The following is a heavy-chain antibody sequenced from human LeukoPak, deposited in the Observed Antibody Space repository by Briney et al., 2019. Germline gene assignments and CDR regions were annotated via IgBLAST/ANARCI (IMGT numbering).Heavy chain of an antibody. V-gene: IGHV1-2*02. J-gene: IGHJ5*02. CDR3: ARDGLVAVAGTCWFDP. CDR2: INPNSGGT. Sequence: GASVKVSCKASGYTFTGYYMHWVRQAPGQGLEWMGWINPNSGGTNYAQKFQDRVTMTRDTSISTAYMELSRLRSDDTAVYYCARDGLVAVAGTCWFDPWGQGTLVTVSS. CDR1: GYTFTGYY. D-gene: IGHD6-19*01.